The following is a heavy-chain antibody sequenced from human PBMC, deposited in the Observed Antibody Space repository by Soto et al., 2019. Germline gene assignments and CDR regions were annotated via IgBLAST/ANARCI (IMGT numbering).Heavy chain of an antibody. CDR1: GDSVSSNSAA. Sequence: SQTLSLTCAISGDSVSSNSAAWNWIRQSPSRGLEWLGRTYYRSKWYNDYAESVKSRITINPDTSKNQFSLQLSSVTPEDTAVYYCARGYDILTGYYLSIDYWGQGTLVTVSS. D-gene: IGHD3-9*01. CDR3: ARGYDILTGYYLSIDY. V-gene: IGHV6-1*01. CDR2: TYYRSKWYN. J-gene: IGHJ4*02.